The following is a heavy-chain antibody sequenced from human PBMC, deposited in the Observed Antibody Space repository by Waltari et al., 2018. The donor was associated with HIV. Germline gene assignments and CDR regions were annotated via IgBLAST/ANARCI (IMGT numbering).Heavy chain of an antibody. CDR2: ISSTSNTI. Sequence: EVQLVESGGGLVQPGGYLRLSCAAHGFTFSRYSMNWVRQAPGRGLEWMSYISSTSNTIYYADSVKGRFTVSRDNAKNSLSLQMNSLRAEDTAVYFCAKEVVALPHYYYYGLDVWGQGTTVTVSS. V-gene: IGHV3-48*01. D-gene: IGHD2-15*01. CDR1: GFTFSRYS. J-gene: IGHJ6*02. CDR3: AKEVVALPHYYYYGLDV.